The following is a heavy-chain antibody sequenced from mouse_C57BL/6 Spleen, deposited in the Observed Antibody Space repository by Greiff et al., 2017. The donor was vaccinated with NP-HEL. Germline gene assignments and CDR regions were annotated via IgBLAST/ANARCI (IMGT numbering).Heavy chain of an antibody. CDR3: ARGNWDGPYYYAMDY. J-gene: IGHJ4*01. CDR1: GYTFTSYW. V-gene: IGHV1-64*01. Sequence: QVQLKQSGAELVKPGASVKLSCKASGYTFTSYWMHWVKQRPGQGLEWIGMIHPNSGSTNYNEKFKSKATLTVDKSSSTAYMQLSSLTSEDSAVYYCARGNWDGPYYYAMDYWGQGTSVTVSS. CDR2: IHPNSGST. D-gene: IGHD4-1*02.